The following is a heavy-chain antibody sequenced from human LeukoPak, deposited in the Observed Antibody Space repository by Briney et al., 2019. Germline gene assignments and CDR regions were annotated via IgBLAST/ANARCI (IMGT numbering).Heavy chain of an antibody. D-gene: IGHD2-15*01. CDR1: GGSISSYY. CDR2: IYYSGST. J-gene: IGHJ4*02. CDR3: ARKGSYFDY. Sequence: MPSETLSLTCTVSGGSISSYYWSWIRQPPGKGLEWIGYIYYSGSTNYNPSLKSRVTISVDTSKNQFSLKLSSVTAADTAVYYCARKGSYFDYWGQGTLVTVSS. V-gene: IGHV4-59*01.